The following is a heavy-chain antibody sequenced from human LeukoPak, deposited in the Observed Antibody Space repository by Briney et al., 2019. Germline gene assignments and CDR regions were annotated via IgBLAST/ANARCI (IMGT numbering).Heavy chain of an antibody. V-gene: IGHV1-8*01. CDR3: ARGPPNWGFDY. J-gene: IGHJ4*02. CDR1: GDTFTNYD. D-gene: IGHD7-27*01. CDR2: MSPSSGHT. Sequence: ASVKVSCKASGDTFTNYDINWVRQATGQGLEWMGWMSPSSGHTGYAQKFQGRVTMTRSTSISTAYMELSSLRLEDTAVYYCARGPPNWGFDYWGQGTLVTVSS.